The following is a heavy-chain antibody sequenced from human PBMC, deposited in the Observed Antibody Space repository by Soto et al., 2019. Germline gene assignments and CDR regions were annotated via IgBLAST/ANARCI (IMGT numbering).Heavy chain of an antibody. J-gene: IGHJ4*02. CDR2: VYFSGHT. Sequence: QLQLQESGPGLVKSSETLSLTCTVSGASINSTSYYWGWIRQPPGKGLEWIGSVYFSGHTYYTPSLQRRLTISVDTSKNQFSLKLSSVTAADSAVYFCARQIRYTYGYFPRYIDYWGQGALVTVSS. D-gene: IGHD5-18*01. CDR1: GASINSTSYY. CDR3: ARQIRYTYGYFPRYIDY. V-gene: IGHV4-39*01.